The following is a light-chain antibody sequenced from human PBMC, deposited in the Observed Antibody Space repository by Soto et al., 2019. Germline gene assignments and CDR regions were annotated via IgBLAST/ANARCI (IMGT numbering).Light chain of an antibody. Sequence: AIQMTQSPSSLSASVGDRVTITCRASQGIRNDLGWYQQKPGKAPKLLIYAASSLQSGVPSRFSGSGSGTVFTLTISSLQPEDFATYYCLQDYNYPRDLTFGPGTKVDIK. CDR2: AAS. CDR3: LQDYNYPRDLT. V-gene: IGKV1-6*01. J-gene: IGKJ3*01. CDR1: QGIRND.